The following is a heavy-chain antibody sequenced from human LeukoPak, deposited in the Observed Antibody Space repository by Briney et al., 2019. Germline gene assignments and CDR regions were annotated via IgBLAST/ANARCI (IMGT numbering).Heavy chain of an antibody. CDR3: ARGPRNDP. V-gene: IGHV1-8*01. D-gene: IGHD1-14*01. CDR2: VHPNSGNT. Sequence: ASVKVSCKTSGYPFSTYEINWVRQAAGQGLEWVGWVHPNSGNTDYAQKFQGRVTMTRDTSISTAYMELSGLRSDDTAVYFCARGPRNDPWGQGTLVTVSS. J-gene: IGHJ5*02. CDR1: GYPFSTYE.